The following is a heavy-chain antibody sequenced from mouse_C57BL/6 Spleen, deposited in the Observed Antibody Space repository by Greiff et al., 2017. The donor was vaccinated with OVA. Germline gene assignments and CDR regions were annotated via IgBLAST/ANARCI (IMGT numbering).Heavy chain of an antibody. V-gene: IGHV14-4*01. Sequence: EVKLMESGAELVRPGASVKLSCTASGFNIKDDYMHWVKQRPEQGLEWIGWIDPENGDTEYASKFQGKATITADTSSNTAYLQLSSLTSEDTAVYYCTTRGWLRAYWGQGTTLTVSS. CDR2: IDPENGDT. CDR1: GFNIKDDY. J-gene: IGHJ2*01. CDR3: TTRGWLRAY. D-gene: IGHD2-2*01.